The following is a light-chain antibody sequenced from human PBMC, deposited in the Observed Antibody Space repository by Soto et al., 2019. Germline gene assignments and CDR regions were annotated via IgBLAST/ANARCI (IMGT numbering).Light chain of an antibody. J-gene: IGKJ1*01. CDR1: QSINKW. V-gene: IGKV1-5*01. Sequence: DIQMTQSPSTLSASVGDRVTITCRASQSINKWLAWYQQKPGRAPKFLIYDASILQSGVPSRFSGSGSETEFTLTINRLQPDDFATYYCQHGWTFGQGTKVEIK. CDR2: DAS. CDR3: QHGWT.